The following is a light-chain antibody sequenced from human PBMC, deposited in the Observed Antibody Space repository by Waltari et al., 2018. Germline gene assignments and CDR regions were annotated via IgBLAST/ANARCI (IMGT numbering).Light chain of an antibody. Sequence: IVLTQSPGRLSSSPGERVTLSCRASQSVSRALAWYQQKPGQAPRLLIFGASNRATGIPDRFSGSGSETDFSLTISRLEPEDFAVYYCQHYVRLPATFGRGTKVEIK. CDR3: QHYVRLPAT. J-gene: IGKJ1*01. V-gene: IGKV3-20*01. CDR2: GAS. CDR1: QSVSRA.